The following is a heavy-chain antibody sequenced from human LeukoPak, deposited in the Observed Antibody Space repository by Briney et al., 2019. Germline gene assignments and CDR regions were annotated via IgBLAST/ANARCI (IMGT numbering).Heavy chain of an antibody. CDR3: AKVLLTDAFDI. CDR2: ISSSGSTI. V-gene: IGHV3-48*03. J-gene: IGHJ3*02. Sequence: GGSLRLSCAASGFTFSSYEMNWVRQAPGKGLEWVSYISSSGSTIYYADSVKGRFTISRDNAKNSLYLQMNSLRAEDTAVYYCAKVLLTDAFDIWGQGTMVTVSS. CDR1: GFTFSSYE.